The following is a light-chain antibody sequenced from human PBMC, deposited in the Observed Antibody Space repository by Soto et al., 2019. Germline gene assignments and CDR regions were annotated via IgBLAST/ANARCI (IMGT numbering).Light chain of an antibody. CDR3: QQYGSSPWT. V-gene: IGKV3-20*01. CDR1: QSVSSTY. Sequence: EIVLTQSPGTLSLSPGERATLSCRASQSVSSTYLAWYQQKPGQAPRLLIYGASSRAIGIPDRFSGSGSGTDFTLTISSLEPEDFAVYYCQQYGSSPWTFGQGTKVEIK. CDR2: GAS. J-gene: IGKJ1*01.